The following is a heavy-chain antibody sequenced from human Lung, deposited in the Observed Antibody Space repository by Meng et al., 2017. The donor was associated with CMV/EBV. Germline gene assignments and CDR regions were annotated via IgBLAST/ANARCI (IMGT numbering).Heavy chain of an antibody. J-gene: IGHJ6*02. CDR3: ARGGYGPGYYYYGLDV. D-gene: IGHD5-18*01. Sequence: SETXSLXXNVYGGSFTSYYWSWIRQTPNRGLEWIGEIHHSGSTNFNPSLKRRVTVSVDTPKNQFSLKLRSVTAADSAMYYCARGGYGPGYYYYGLDVWGQGXTVTVSS. CDR2: IHHSGST. CDR1: GGSFTSYY. V-gene: IGHV4-34*01.